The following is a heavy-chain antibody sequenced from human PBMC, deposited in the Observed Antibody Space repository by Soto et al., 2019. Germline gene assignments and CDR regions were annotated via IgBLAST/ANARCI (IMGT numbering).Heavy chain of an antibody. V-gene: IGHV4-59*01. CDR2: IYYSGST. J-gene: IGHJ4*02. D-gene: IGHD4-4*01. CDR3: ARAKSNYQTFDL. Sequence: PSETLSLTCTVSGDSMSSYYWSWIRQPPGKGLEWIGYIYYSGSTTYNPSLRSRVTMSVDTSKNQFSLRLSSVTAADTAVYYCARAKSNYQTFDLWGQRSQVTAPQ. CDR1: GDSMSSYY.